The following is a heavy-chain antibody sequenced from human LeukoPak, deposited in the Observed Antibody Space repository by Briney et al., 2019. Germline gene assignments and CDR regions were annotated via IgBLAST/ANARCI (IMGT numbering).Heavy chain of an antibody. CDR1: GYTFTSYG. D-gene: IGHD3-10*01. Sequence: EASVKVSCKASGYTFTSYGISWVRQAPGQGLEWMGWISAYNGNTNYAQKLQGRVTMTTDTSTSTAYMELRSLRSDDTAVYYCARSGGYYGSGSYPVLDYWGQGTLVTVSS. CDR3: ARSGGYYGSGSYPVLDY. CDR2: ISAYNGNT. J-gene: IGHJ4*02. V-gene: IGHV1-18*01.